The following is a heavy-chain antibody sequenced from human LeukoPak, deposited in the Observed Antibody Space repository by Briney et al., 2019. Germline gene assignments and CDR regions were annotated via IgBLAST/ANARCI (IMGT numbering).Heavy chain of an antibody. Sequence: GRSLRLSCAASGFTFSSYGMHWVRQAPGKGLEWVAVISYDGSNKYYADSAKGRLTISRDNSKNTLYLQMNSLRAEDTAVYYCAKGSYMGENWFDPWGQGTLVTVSS. D-gene: IGHD3-16*01. V-gene: IGHV3-30*18. CDR3: AKGSYMGENWFDP. CDR2: ISYDGSNK. J-gene: IGHJ5*02. CDR1: GFTFSSYG.